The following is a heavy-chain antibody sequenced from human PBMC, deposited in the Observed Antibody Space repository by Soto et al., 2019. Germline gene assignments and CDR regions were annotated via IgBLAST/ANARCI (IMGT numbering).Heavy chain of an antibody. CDR1: GGSFSGYY. D-gene: IGHD6-19*01. J-gene: IGHJ6*02. CDR2: IKHSGST. Sequence: PSETLSLTCAVYGGSFSGYYWSWIRQPPGKGLEWIGEIKHSGSTNYNPSLKSRVTISEDTPKNQFSLKLSSVTAADTAVYYCVRDPNGSSGWGSDVWGQGTTVTVSS. V-gene: IGHV4-34*01. CDR3: VRDPNGSSGWGSDV.